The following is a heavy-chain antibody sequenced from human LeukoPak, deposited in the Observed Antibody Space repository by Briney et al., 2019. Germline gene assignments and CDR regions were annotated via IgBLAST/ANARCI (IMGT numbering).Heavy chain of an antibody. Sequence: SETLSLTCSISRGSIRSSSWTWIRQPARKGLEWVGLVLTSGTAIYNPSLKSRVTMSLDTSKSQFSLNVTSVTAADTAVYYCTRVSYFAFWSKSYSSPPGDAFDIWGQGTMVIVSS. CDR3: TRVSYFAFWSKSYSSPPGDAFDI. D-gene: IGHD3-3*01. J-gene: IGHJ3*02. V-gene: IGHV4-4*07. CDR2: VLTSGTA. CDR1: RGSIRSSS.